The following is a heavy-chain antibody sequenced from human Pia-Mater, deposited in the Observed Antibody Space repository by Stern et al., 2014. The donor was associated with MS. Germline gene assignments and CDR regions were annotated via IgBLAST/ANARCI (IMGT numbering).Heavy chain of an antibody. D-gene: IGHD2-2*01. Sequence: VQLVESGGGLVKPGGSLRLSCAASGFSFSDYYMSWIRQAPGKGLEWVSYIGTRGTTIDYTDSVEGRFNISRDNAKNSLYLQMNSLRAEDTAVYYCARGGKSTFSYWGQGTLVTVSS. CDR1: GFSFSDYY. J-gene: IGHJ4*02. CDR3: ARGGKSTFSY. CDR2: IGTRGTTI. V-gene: IGHV3-11*01.